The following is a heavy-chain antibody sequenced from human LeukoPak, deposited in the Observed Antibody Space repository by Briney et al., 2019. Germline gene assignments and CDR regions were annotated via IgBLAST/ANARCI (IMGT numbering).Heavy chain of an antibody. Sequence: GGSLRLSCAASGFAFSSYAMTWVRQAPGKGLEWVSGINADGVDTNSADSVKGRFTISRDNPKNTLFLQMINLTAADTAIYYCAKDFDYGDYLWGPGTLVTVSS. CDR1: GFAFSSYA. J-gene: IGHJ4*02. V-gene: IGHV3-23*01. CDR3: AKDFDYGDYL. CDR2: INADGVDT. D-gene: IGHD4-17*01.